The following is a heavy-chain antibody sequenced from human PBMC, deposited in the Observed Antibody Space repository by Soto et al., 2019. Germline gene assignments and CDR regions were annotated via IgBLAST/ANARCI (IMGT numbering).Heavy chain of an antibody. CDR2: INHSGST. J-gene: IGHJ4*02. Sequence: SETLSLTCAVYGGSFSGYYWSWIRQPPGKGLEWIGEINHSGSTNYNPSLKSRVTISVDTSKNQFPLKLSSVTAADTAVYYCARVIPYYYGSGSYYNTPIYYFDFWGQGTLVTVSS. CDR3: ARVIPYYYGSGSYYNTPIYYFDF. V-gene: IGHV4-34*01. CDR1: GGSFSGYY. D-gene: IGHD3-10*01.